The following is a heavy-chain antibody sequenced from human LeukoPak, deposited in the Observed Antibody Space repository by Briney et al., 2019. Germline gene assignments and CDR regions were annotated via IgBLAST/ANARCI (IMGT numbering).Heavy chain of an antibody. CDR2: ISYDGSNR. D-gene: IGHD5-18*01. Sequence: GGSLRLSCAASGFTFSSYGMHWVRQAPGKGLEWVAVISYDGSNRYYADSVKGRFTISRDTSKNTLYLQMNSLRAEDTAVYYCARGPDTAMNRGFDYWGQGTLVTVSS. J-gene: IGHJ4*02. CDR1: GFTFSSYG. V-gene: IGHV3-30*03. CDR3: ARGPDTAMNRGFDY.